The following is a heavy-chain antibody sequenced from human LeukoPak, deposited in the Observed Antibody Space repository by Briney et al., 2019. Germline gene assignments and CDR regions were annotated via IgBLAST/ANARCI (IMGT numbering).Heavy chain of an antibody. J-gene: IGHJ4*02. D-gene: IGHD6-13*01. CDR1: GFTFSDYY. CDR3: ANCADSSSWFGSDY. CDR2: ISSSGSTI. Sequence: PGGSLRLSCAASGFTFSDYYMSWIRQAPGKGLEWVSYISSSGSTIYYADSVKGRFTISRDNSKNTLYLQMNSLRAEDTAVYYCANCADSSSWFGSDYWGQGTLVTVSS. V-gene: IGHV3-11*01.